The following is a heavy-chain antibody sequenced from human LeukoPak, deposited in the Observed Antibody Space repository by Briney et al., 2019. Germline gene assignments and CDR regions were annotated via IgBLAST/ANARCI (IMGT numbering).Heavy chain of an antibody. Sequence: VASVKVSCKASGYTFTGYYMHWVRQAPGQGLEWMGWINPNSGGTNYAQKFQGRVTMTRDMSTSTVYMELSSLRSEDTALYYCARENTAMVTYYFDYWGQGTLVTVSS. CDR2: INPNSGGT. D-gene: IGHD5-18*01. J-gene: IGHJ4*02. CDR1: GYTFTGYY. CDR3: ARENTAMVTYYFDY. V-gene: IGHV1-2*02.